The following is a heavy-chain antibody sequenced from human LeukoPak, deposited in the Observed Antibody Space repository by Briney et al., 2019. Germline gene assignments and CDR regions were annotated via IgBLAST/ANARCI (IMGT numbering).Heavy chain of an antibody. D-gene: IGHD3-3*01. CDR1: GGTFSGYY. V-gene: IGHV4-34*01. J-gene: IGHJ4*02. Sequence: SETLSLTCAVYGGTFSGYYWSWIRQPPVKGLEWIGEINNSGSTNYNPSIKRRVTISVDTSKNQFSLKLSSVTPADTAVYYCASEGFWREDYWGQGTLVTVSS. CDR3: ASEGFWREDY. CDR2: INNSGST.